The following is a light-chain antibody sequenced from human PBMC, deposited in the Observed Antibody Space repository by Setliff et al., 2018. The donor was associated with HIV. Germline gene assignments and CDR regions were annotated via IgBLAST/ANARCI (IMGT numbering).Light chain of an antibody. CDR2: GNS. CDR3: QSYDSSLSGSDV. J-gene: IGLJ1*01. Sequence: QSVLTQPPSVSGVPGQRVTISCTGSSSNIGAGYDVHWYQQLPGTAPKILIYGNSNRPSGVPDRFSGSKSGTSAALAITGLQAEDEADYYCQSYDSSLSGSDVFGTGTKVTVL. CDR1: SSNIGAGYD. V-gene: IGLV1-40*01.